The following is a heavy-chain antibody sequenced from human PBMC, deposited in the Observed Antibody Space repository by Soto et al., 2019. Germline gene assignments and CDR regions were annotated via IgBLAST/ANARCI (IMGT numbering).Heavy chain of an antibody. D-gene: IGHD3-22*01. CDR2: IHHSAGT. Sequence: QVLLHESGPGLVKPSGTLSLTCTVSGVSISRGDWWSWVRQAPGKELQWIGEIHHSAGTSSHPSLRMRVSLSVDTSKNQFSLNLKSVTAADTGVYYWARLVYDTRLNYLYLDSWGQGLLVTLSS. CDR1: GVSISRGDW. CDR3: ARLVYDTRLNYLYLDS. V-gene: IGHV4-4*02. J-gene: IGHJ4*02.